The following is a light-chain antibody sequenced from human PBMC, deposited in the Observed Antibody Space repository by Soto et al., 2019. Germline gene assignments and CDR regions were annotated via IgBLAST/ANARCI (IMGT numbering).Light chain of an antibody. J-gene: IGKJ5*01. CDR3: QQRSNWPPS. Sequence: EIGLTQYPATLSLSPGERATLSCGASQSVRTYLAWYQQIPGQAPRLLIYDASNRATGIPARLSGSGSGTDFTLTISSIENEDFEVYSCQQRSNWPPSFGHGTRLEIK. V-gene: IGKV3-11*01. CDR2: DAS. CDR1: QSVRTY.